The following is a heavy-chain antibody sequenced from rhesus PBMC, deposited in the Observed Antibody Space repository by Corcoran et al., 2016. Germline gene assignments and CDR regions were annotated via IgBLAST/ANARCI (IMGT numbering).Heavy chain of an antibody. J-gene: IGHJ4*01. CDR2: IYGSGGRT. D-gene: IGHD4-29*01. CDR3: ARGGGFTVAAFGLDY. CDR1: GGTISSGYYY. V-gene: IGHV4S12*01. Sequence: QVQLQESGPGVVKPSETLSLTCAVSGGTISSGYYYWRWIRQAPGKGLEWIGRIYGSGGRTDYNPSLKSRVTISIDTSKNQFSLKLSSVTAADTAVYYCARGGGFTVAAFGLDYWGQGVLVTVSS.